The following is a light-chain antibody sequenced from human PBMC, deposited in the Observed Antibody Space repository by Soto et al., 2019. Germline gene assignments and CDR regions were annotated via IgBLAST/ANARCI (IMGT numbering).Light chain of an antibody. J-gene: IGKJ1*01. Sequence: DIQMTQSPSTLSASVGDRVTITCRASQSISSWLAWYQQKPGTAPKLLIYKASTLPSGVPSRFSGSGSGTDFTLTSSRLQPDDSATYYCQQYNDNWTFGQGTKVDIK. CDR2: KAS. CDR1: QSISSW. CDR3: QQYNDNWT. V-gene: IGKV1-5*03.